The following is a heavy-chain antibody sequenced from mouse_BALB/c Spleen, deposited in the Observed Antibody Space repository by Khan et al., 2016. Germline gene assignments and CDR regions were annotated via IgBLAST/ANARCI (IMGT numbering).Heavy chain of an antibody. CDR1: GFSLTHYG. D-gene: IGHD2-14*01. J-gene: IGHJ3*01. V-gene: IGHV2-9*02. CDR2: IWAGGST. CDR3: ARDEIYRYDGFAY. Sequence: QVQLKESGPGLVAPSQSLSITCTVSGFSLTHYGVHWVRQPPGKGLEWLGLIWAGGSTHYTSALMSRLSISKDNSKSQVSFNMNSMQTDDTAMYYCARDEIYRYDGFAYWGQGTLVTVSA.